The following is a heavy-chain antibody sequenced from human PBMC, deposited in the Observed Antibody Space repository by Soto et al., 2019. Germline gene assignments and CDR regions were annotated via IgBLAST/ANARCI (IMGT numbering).Heavy chain of an antibody. Sequence: PSETLSLTCAVYGGSFSGYYWSWIRQPPGKGLEWIGEINHSGSNNYNPSLKSLVTISVDTSKNQFSLKLSSVTAEDTAVYYCTRVHMLAVPAASPWFDPWGQGTRVTVSS. CDR1: GGSFSGYY. CDR2: INHSGSN. CDR3: TRVHMLAVPAASPWFDP. D-gene: IGHD2-2*01. V-gene: IGHV4-34*01. J-gene: IGHJ5*02.